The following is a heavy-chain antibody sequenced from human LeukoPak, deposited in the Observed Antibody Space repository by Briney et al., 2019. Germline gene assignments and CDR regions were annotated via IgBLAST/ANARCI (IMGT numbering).Heavy chain of an antibody. J-gene: IGHJ4*02. Sequence: SETLSLTCTVSGGSISSSSYYWGWIRQPPGKGLEWIGSIYYSGSTYYNPSLKSRVTISVDTSKNQFSLKLSSVTAADTAVYYCARQGDLSGRGVISEGADFDYWGQGTLVTVSS. CDR3: ARQGDLSGRGVISEGADFDY. CDR1: GGSISSSSYY. CDR2: IYYSGST. V-gene: IGHV4-39*01. D-gene: IGHD3-10*01.